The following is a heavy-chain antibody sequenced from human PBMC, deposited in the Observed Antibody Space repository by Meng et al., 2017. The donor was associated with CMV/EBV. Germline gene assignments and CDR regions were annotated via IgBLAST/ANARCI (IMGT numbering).Heavy chain of an antibody. CDR1: GFTFSSYS. CDR2: ISSSSSYI. V-gene: IGHV3-21*01. J-gene: IGHJ4*02. D-gene: IGHD3-3*01. Sequence: GESLKISCAASGFTFSSYSMNWVRQAPGKGLEWVSSISSSSSYIYYADSVKGRFTISRDNAKNSLYLQMNSLRAEDTAVYYCARATYYDFWSGYYGYWGRGTLVTVSS. CDR3: ARATYYDFWSGYYGY.